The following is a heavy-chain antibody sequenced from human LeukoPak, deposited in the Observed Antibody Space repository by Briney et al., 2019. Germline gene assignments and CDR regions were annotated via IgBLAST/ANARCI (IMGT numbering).Heavy chain of an antibody. J-gene: IGHJ4*02. D-gene: IGHD2-8*01. V-gene: IGHV3-9*01. CDR1: GFTFDDYA. CDR3: AKDTMGVSCTNGVCYVFDY. Sequence: GGSLRLSCAASGFTFDDYAMHWVRQAPGEGLEWVSGISWNSGSIGYADSVKGRFTISRDNAKNSLYLQMNSLRAEDTALYYCAKDTMGVSCTNGVCYVFDYWGQGTLVTVSS. CDR2: ISWNSGSI.